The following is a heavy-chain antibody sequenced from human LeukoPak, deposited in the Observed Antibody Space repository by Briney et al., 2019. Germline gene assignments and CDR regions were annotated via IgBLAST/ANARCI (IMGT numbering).Heavy chain of an antibody. CDR1: GGSISSSSYY. CDR2: IYYSGST. J-gene: IGHJ4*02. CDR3: ASHPSYFDY. V-gene: IGHV4-39*01. Sequence: SETPSLTCTVSGGSISSSSYYWGWIRQPPGKGLEWIGSIYYSGSTYYNPSLKSRVTISVDTSKNQSSLKLSSVTAADTAVYYCASHPSYFDYWGQGTLVTVSS.